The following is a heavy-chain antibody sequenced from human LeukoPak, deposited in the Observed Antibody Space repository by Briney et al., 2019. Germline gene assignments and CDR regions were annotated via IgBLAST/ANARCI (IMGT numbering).Heavy chain of an antibody. J-gene: IGHJ3*02. V-gene: IGHV3-23*01. Sequence: GGSLRLSCAASGFTFSDHYIDWVRQAPGKGLEWVSTITGSGGSTHYADSVKGQFTISRDNSKNTLYLQMNSLRAEDTAMYYCAKVSLNMVSDAFDIWGQGTMVSVSS. CDR2: ITGSGGST. CDR3: AKVSLNMVSDAFDI. D-gene: IGHD4/OR15-4a*01. CDR1: GFTFSDHY.